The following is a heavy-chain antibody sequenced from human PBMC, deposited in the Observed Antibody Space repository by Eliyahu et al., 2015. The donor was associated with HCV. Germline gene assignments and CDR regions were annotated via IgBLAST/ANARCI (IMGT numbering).Heavy chain of an antibody. CDR3: ARGRRDIVVVIATWFDP. Sequence: QVQLQQWGAGLLKPSETLSLTCAIYGGSFSGYYWSWIRQPPGKGLEWIGXINHXGSTNYNPSLKSRVTISVDTSKNQFSLKLSSVTAADTAVYYCARGRRDIVVVIATWFDPWGQGTLVTVSS. J-gene: IGHJ5*02. V-gene: IGHV4-34*01. D-gene: IGHD2-21*01. CDR2: INHXGST. CDR1: GGSFSGYY.